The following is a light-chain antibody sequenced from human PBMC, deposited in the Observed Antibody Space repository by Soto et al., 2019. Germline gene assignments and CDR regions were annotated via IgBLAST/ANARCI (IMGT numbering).Light chain of an antibody. J-gene: IGLJ1*01. CDR1: SSDVGGYNY. V-gene: IGLV2-14*01. CDR2: DVS. Sequence: QSALTQPASVSGSPGQSITISCTGASSDVGGYNYVSWYQQHPGKAPKLMIYDVSNRPSGVSNRFSGSKSGNTASLTISGLQAEDEAGYYCSSYTSISTPLYVFGTGTKLTV. CDR3: SSYTSISTPLYV.